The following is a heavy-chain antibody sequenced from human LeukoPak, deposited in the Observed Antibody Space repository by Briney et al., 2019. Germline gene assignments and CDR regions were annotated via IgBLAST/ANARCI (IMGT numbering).Heavy chain of an antibody. CDR3: ARGVFYYDSSGYYRSLFDY. D-gene: IGHD3-22*01. CDR2: INHSGGT. Sequence: SETLSLTCAVYGGSFSGYYWSWIRQPPGKGLEWIGEINHSGGTNYDPSLKSRVTISVDTSKNQFSLKLSSVTAADTAVYYCARGVFYYDSSGYYRSLFDYWGQGTLVTVSS. V-gene: IGHV4-34*01. CDR1: GGSFSGYY. J-gene: IGHJ4*02.